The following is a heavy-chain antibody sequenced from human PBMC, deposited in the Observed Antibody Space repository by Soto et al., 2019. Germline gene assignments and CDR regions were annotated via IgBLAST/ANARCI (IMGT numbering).Heavy chain of an antibody. CDR1: SGSISSSNW. V-gene: IGHV4-4*02. Sequence: SETLSLTCAVSSGSISSSNWWSWVRQPPGKGLEWIGEIYHSGSTNYNPSLKSRVTISVDKSKNQFSLKLSSVTAADTAVYYCARGDLCATILDPRGQGTLVTVCS. D-gene: IGHD5-12*01. CDR3: ARGDLCATILDP. J-gene: IGHJ5*02. CDR2: IYHSGST.